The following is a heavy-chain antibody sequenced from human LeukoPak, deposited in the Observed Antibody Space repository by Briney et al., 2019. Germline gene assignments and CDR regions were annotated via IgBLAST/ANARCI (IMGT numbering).Heavy chain of an antibody. Sequence: SQTLSLTCTVSGGSISSGDYYWSWIRQPPGKGLEWIGYIYYSGSTYYNPSLKSRVTISVDTSKNQFSLKLSSVTAADTAVYYYARDTMVRGIWIGIGLDYWGQGTLVTVSS. CDR2: IYYSGST. CDR1: GGSISSGDYY. CDR3: ARDTMVRGIWIGIGLDY. J-gene: IGHJ4*02. V-gene: IGHV4-30-4*08. D-gene: IGHD3-10*01.